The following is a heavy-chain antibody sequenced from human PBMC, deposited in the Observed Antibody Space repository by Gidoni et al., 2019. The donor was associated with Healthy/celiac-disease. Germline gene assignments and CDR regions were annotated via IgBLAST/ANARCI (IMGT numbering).Heavy chain of an antibody. CDR2: ISYDGSNK. CDR1: GFTFSSYG. CDR3: AKAYSSGWRRFDY. V-gene: IGHV3-30*18. D-gene: IGHD6-19*01. J-gene: IGHJ4*02. Sequence: QVQLVESGGGVVQPGRSLSLSCAASGFTFSSYGMHWVRQAPGKGLEWVAVISYDGSNKYYADSVKGRFTISRDNSKNTLYLQMNSLRAEDTAVYYCAKAYSSGWRRFDYWGQGTLVTVSS.